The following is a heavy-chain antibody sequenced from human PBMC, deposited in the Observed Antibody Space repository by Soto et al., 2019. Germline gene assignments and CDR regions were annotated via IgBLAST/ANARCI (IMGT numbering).Heavy chain of an antibody. V-gene: IGHV3-11*06. CDR3: ARDLADIVVVTGLYYYYGMDV. CDR2: ISSSSSYT. CDR1: GFTFSDYY. Sequence: GGSLRLSCAASGFTFSDYYMSWIRQAPGKGLEWVSYISSSSSYTNYADSVKGRFTISRDNAKNSLYLQMNSLRAEDTAVYYCARDLADIVVVTGLYYYYGMDVWGQGATVTVSS. J-gene: IGHJ6*02. D-gene: IGHD2-21*02.